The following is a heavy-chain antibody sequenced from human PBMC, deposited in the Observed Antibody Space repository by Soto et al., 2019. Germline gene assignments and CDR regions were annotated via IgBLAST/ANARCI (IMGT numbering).Heavy chain of an antibody. D-gene: IGHD2-8*01. CDR2: IVPTLRLT. Sequence: QVQLVQSGAEVKKPGSSLKVSCETSGDTSTIYTITWVRQAPGQGLQWMGRIVPTLRLTNYAQEFEARLTRTADTSTITAHMTLTSLTSQGTALYSCATEKYGAGRVGVYDWGQGTTVTVSS. CDR1: GDTSTIYT. CDR3: ATEKYGAGRVGVYD. V-gene: IGHV1-69*08. J-gene: IGHJ4*02.